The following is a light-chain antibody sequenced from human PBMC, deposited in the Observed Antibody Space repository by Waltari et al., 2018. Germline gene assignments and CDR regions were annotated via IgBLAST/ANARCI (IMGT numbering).Light chain of an antibody. J-gene: IGLJ3*02. Sequence: QSALTQPASVSGSPGQSITISCTGISSGVGSYNLVSWYQQHPGKAPKLMIYEVSKRPSGVSNRFSGSKSGNTASLTISGLQAEDEADYYCCSSTSTNARLFCGGTKLTVL. CDR2: EVS. CDR1: SSGVGSYNL. CDR3: CSSTSTNARL. V-gene: IGLV2-23*02.